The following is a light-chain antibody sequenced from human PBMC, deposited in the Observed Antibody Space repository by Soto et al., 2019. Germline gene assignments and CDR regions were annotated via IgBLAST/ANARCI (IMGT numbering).Light chain of an antibody. Sequence: EIVMTQSPATLSVSPGERATLSCRASQSVSSKLAWYQQKPGQAPRLLIYDASTRATGIPARFSGSGSGTEFPLTISNLESENFADYYCQQYNNWPPVYTFGQGTKLEIK. J-gene: IGKJ2*01. CDR2: DAS. V-gene: IGKV3D-15*01. CDR3: QQYNNWPPVYT. CDR1: QSVSSK.